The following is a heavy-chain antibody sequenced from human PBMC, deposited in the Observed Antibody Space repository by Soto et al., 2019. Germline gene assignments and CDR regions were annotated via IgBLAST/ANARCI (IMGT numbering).Heavy chain of an antibody. J-gene: IGHJ4*02. CDR1: GFTFNNSA. D-gene: IGHD3-10*01. CDR3: AKGRGGSGSLTPRVDF. V-gene: IGHV3-23*01. CDR2: ISGGGDTT. Sequence: EVQLLESGGGLVQPGGSLRLSCAASGFTFNNSAMTWVRQAPGKGLEWVSAISGGGDTTSYADSVMGRFTVSRDGSKNTLYPQMSSLRAEDTALYYCAKGRGGSGSLTPRVDFWGQGTLVTVSS.